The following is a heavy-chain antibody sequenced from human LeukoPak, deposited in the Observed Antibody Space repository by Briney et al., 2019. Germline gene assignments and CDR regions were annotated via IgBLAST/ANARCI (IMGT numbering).Heavy chain of an antibody. D-gene: IGHD3-10*01. Sequence: GGSLRLSCAGSGFTFSNYNMHWVRQAPGKGLEWVSLITTGSSHIYYADSLKGRFTISRDNAKNSIYLQMDSLRVEDTAVYFCARESSGSGGYSAFDYWGQGTLVTVSS. V-gene: IGHV3-21*01. J-gene: IGHJ4*02. CDR3: ARESSGSGGYSAFDY. CDR1: GFTFSNYN. CDR2: ITTGSSHI.